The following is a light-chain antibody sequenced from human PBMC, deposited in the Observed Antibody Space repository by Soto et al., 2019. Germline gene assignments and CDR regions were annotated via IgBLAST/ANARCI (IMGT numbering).Light chain of an antibody. V-gene: IGLV1-44*01. J-gene: IGLJ3*02. CDR3: AAWDDSLNGVV. CDR1: SSNIGRNT. CDR2: NNR. Sequence: QSVLTQPPSASGTPGQRVTISCSGSSSNIGRNTVNWYQQLPGTAPKLLMYNNRQRPSGVPDRFSGSKSGTSASLAISGLQSEYEADYYCAAWDDSLNGVVFGGGTKLTVL.